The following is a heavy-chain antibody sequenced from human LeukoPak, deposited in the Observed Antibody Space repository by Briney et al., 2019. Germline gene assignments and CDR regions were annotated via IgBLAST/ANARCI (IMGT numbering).Heavy chain of an antibody. CDR1: GFTLSNFG. J-gene: IGHJ4*02. CDR3: TREGAYDSGTYGAGDY. CDR2: IWYDGSQR. D-gene: IGHD3-10*01. Sequence: GSSLRLSCAASGFTLSNFGFHWVRQAPGKGLEWVAAIWYDGSQRYYAGSVKGRFTISRDNAKSTLYLQMNSLRADDTGVYYCTREGAYDSGTYGAGDYWGQGTLVTVSS. V-gene: IGHV3-33*03.